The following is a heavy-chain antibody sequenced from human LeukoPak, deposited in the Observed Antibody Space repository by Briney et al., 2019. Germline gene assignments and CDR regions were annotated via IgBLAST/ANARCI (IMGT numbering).Heavy chain of an antibody. J-gene: IGHJ4*02. D-gene: IGHD3-22*01. CDR1: GASLSSDDHY. Sequence: SETLSLTCTVSGASLSSDDHYWNWIRQSPGKGLEWIGSIHPSGILYNNPSLESRLTISKDTSKNQFSLNLNSVTAGDTAVYFCSRGLDSKKLGYWGQGTLVTVSS. CDR3: SRGLDSKKLGY. V-gene: IGHV4-31*03. CDR2: IHPSGIL.